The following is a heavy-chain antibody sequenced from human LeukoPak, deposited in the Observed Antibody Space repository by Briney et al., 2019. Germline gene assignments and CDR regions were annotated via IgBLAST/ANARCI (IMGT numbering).Heavy chain of an antibody. CDR1: GGTFSSYA. J-gene: IGHJ5*02. Sequence: GASVKVSCKASGGTFSSYAISWVRQAPGQRLEWMGGIIPIFGTANYEQKFQGGVTITTDESTSPAYMGLSSRRSEETTVYYCGRASGYADSNWFGPWGQGTLVTVSP. D-gene: IGHD5-12*01. CDR3: GRASGYADSNWFGP. V-gene: IGHV1-69*05. CDR2: IIPIFGTA.